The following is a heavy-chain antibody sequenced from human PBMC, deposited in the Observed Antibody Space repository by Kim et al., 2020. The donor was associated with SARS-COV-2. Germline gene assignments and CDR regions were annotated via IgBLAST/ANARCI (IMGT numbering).Heavy chain of an antibody. J-gene: IGHJ6*02. D-gene: IGHD3-9*01. CDR2: IYYSGST. CDR1: GGSISSSSYY. V-gene: IGHV4-39*01. CDR3: ARHGDMLTGDPHYYYGMDV. Sequence: SETLSLTCTVSGGSISSSSYYWGWIRQPPGKGLEWIGSIYYSGSTYYNPSLKSRVTISVDTSKNQFSLKLSSVTAADTAVYYCARHGDMLTGDPHYYYGMDVWGRETTVTIFS.